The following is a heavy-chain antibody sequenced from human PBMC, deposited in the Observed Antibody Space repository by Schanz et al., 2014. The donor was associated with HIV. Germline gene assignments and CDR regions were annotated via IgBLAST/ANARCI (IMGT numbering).Heavy chain of an antibody. J-gene: IGHJ2*01. Sequence: QVQLQESGPGLVKPSETLSLTCTVSGGSIISGDYYWTWIRQHPGKGLEWIGYIYYSGNTHYNPSHRERRTISVNTSKNQFSLKVNSVTAADTAVYYCAREDVSNWSFDLWGRGTLVSVSS. D-gene: IGHD3-10*02. V-gene: IGHV4-31*03. CDR3: AREDVSNWSFDL. CDR2: IYYSGNT. CDR1: GGSIISGDYY.